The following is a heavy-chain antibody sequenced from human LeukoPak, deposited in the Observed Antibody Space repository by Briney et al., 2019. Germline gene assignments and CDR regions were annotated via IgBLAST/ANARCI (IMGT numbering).Heavy chain of an antibody. CDR1: GGSISFYY. D-gene: IGHD4-23*01. Sequence: SETLSLTCTVSGGSISFYYWSWIRQPAGKGLEWIGRIYSSGSTNYNPPLKSRVTMSVDTSKNQFSLKTKTVTPASTAQYNVARISVNGGHNYFFLFWARGTLVSVSS. J-gene: IGHJ4*02. V-gene: IGHV4-4*07. CDR2: IYSSGST. CDR3: ARISVNGGHNYFFLF.